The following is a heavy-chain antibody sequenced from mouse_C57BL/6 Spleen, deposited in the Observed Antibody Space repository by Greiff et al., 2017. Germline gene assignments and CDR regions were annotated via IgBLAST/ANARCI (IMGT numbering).Heavy chain of an antibody. CDR1: GYTFTSYW. V-gene: IGHV1-64*01. CDR3: AAFGDGDYVYAMDY. Sequence: VQLQQPGAELVKPGASVKLSCKASGYTFTSYWMHWVKQRPGQGLEWIGMIHPNSGSTNYNEKFKSKATLTVDKSSSTAYMQLSSLTSEDSAVYYCAAFGDGDYVYAMDYWGQGTSVTVSA. CDR2: IHPNSGST. D-gene: IGHD2-13*01. J-gene: IGHJ4*01.